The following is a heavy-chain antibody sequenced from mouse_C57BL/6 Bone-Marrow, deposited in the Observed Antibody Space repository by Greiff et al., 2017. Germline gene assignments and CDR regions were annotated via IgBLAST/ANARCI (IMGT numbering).Heavy chain of an antibody. CDR3: TRSLIYYGTNY. V-gene: IGHV14-2*01. D-gene: IGHD1-1*01. J-gene: IGHJ2*01. Sequence: EVQLQESGAELVKPGASVKLSCTASGFNIKDYYIHWVKQRTEQGLEWIGRIDPEDGETKYAPKFQDKATITADTSSNTAYLQLSSLTSEDTAVYYCTRSLIYYGTNYWGKGTTHTVST. CDR2: IDPEDGET. CDR1: GFNIKDYY.